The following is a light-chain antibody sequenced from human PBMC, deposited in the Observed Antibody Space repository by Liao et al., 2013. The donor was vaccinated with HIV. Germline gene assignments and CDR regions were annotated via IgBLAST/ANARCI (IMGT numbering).Light chain of an antibody. Sequence: SYELTQPPSVSVAPGKTARITCGGENIGSKPVHWYQQKPGRAPVLVIYSDSDRPSGIPERFSGSNSGNTATLTISRVEAGDEADYYCQVWDISSDHLVVFGGGTKLTVL. CDR3: QVWDISSDHLVV. CDR1: NIGSKP. J-gene: IGLJ2*01. CDR2: SDS. V-gene: IGLV3-21*04.